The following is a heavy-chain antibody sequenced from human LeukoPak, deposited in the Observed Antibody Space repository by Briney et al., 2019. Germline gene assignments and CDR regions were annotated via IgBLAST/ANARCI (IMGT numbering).Heavy chain of an antibody. CDR3: ARETAGGYAFDY. D-gene: IGHD2-2*01. J-gene: IGHJ4*02. CDR1: GFTFSSYG. Sequence: PGGSLRLSCAASGFTFSSYGMHWVRQASGKGLEWVAVIWYDGSNKYYADSVKGRFTISRDNSKNTLYLQMNSLRAEDTAVYYCARETAGGYAFDYWGQGTLVTVSS. CDR2: IWYDGSNK. V-gene: IGHV3-33*01.